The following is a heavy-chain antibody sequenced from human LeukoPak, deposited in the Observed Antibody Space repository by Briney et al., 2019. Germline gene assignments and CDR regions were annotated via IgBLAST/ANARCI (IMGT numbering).Heavy chain of an antibody. J-gene: IGHJ4*02. V-gene: IGHV1-69*13. CDR2: IIPIFGTA. CDR3: ARGAFDRLEYSSYRSFDY. Sequence: SVKVSCMASGGTFSSYAISWVRQAPGQGLEWMGGIIPIFGTANYAQKFQGRVTITADESTSTAYMELSSLRSEDTAVYYCARGAFDRLEYSSYRSFDYWGQGTLVTVSS. D-gene: IGHD6-6*01. CDR1: GGTFSSYA.